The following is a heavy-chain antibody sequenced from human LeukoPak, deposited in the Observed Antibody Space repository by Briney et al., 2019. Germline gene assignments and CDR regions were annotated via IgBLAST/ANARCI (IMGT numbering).Heavy chain of an antibody. J-gene: IGHJ4*02. CDR2: IYYSGST. V-gene: IGHV4-59*12. CDR3: ARVGDGYNYDY. D-gene: IGHD5-24*01. Sequence: SETLSLTCTVSGGSISSYYWSWTRQPPGKGLEWIGYIYYSGSTNYNPSLKSRVTISVDKSKNQFSLKLSSVTAADTAVYYCARVGDGYNYDYWGQGTLVTVSS. CDR1: GGSISSYY.